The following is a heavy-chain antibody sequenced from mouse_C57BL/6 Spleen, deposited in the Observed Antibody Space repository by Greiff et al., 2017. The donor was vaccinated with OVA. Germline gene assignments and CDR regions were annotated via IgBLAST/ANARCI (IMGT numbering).Heavy chain of an antibody. V-gene: IGHV1-82*01. CDR3: ARDYYGSSYVDMDY. D-gene: IGHD1-1*01. J-gene: IGHJ4*01. Sequence: QVQLQQSGPELVKPGASVKISCKASGYAFSSSWMNWVQQRPGKGLEWIGRIYPGDGDTNYNGKFKGKGTLTADKSSSPAYMQLSSLTSEDSAVYFCARDYYGSSYVDMDYWGKGTSVTVSS. CDR2: IYPGDGDT. CDR1: GYAFSSSW.